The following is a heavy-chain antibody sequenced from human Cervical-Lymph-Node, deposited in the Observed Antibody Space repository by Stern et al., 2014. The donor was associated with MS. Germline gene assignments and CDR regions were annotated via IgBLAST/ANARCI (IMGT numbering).Heavy chain of an antibody. CDR3: AKRGRHRAVDV. CDR1: GYSFTGHY. J-gene: IGHJ6*02. Sequence: QVQLVESGAEVKKPGASVKVSCKASGYSFTGHYIHWVRQVPGQGLEEMGWINPYSAATKSAQKFQGRVTMTSDTSISTAYMELNSLRSDDTAVYYCAKRGRHRAVDVWGQGTTVTVSS. CDR2: INPYSAAT. V-gene: IGHV1-2*02. D-gene: IGHD2-21*01.